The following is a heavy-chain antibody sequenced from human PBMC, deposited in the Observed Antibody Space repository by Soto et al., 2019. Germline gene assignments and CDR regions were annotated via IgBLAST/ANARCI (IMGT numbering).Heavy chain of an antibody. CDR3: ARPSTYYYDSSGYFPFRY. CDR2: IYYSGST. J-gene: IGHJ4*02. V-gene: IGHV4-39*01. D-gene: IGHD3-22*01. Sequence: SETLSLTXTVSGGSISSSSYYWGWIRQPPGKGLEWIGSIYYSGSTYYNPSLKSRVTISVDTSKNQFSLKLSSVTAADTAVYYCARPSTYYYDSSGYFPFRYWGQGTLVTVSS. CDR1: GGSISSSSYY.